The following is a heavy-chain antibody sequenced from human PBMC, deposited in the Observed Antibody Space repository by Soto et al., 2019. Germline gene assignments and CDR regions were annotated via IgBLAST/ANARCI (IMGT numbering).Heavy chain of an antibody. V-gene: IGHV3-33*01. CDR1: GFTFSSYG. J-gene: IGHJ6*02. CDR3: ARDKKSGSSGYSHYGMDV. CDR2: IWYDGSNK. Sequence: GGSLRLSCAASGFTFSSYGMHWVRQAPGKGLEWVAVIWYDGSNKYYADSVKGRFTISRDNSKNTLYLQMNSLRAEDTAVYYCARDKKSGSSGYSHYGMDVWGQGTTVTVSS. D-gene: IGHD3-22*01.